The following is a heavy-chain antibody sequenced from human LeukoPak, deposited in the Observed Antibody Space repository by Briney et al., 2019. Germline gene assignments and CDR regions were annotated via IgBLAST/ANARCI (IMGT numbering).Heavy chain of an antibody. CDR2: IYYSGST. CDR1: GASISIYY. V-gene: IGHV4-59*01. Sequence: SETLSLTCTVSGASISIYYWSWIRQPPGKGLEWIGYIYYSGSTSYNPSLKSRVTISLDTSKNQFSLKLSSVTAADTAVYYCAREYSSSSGHFDFWGQGTLVTVSS. J-gene: IGHJ4*02. D-gene: IGHD6-6*01. CDR3: AREYSSSSGHFDF.